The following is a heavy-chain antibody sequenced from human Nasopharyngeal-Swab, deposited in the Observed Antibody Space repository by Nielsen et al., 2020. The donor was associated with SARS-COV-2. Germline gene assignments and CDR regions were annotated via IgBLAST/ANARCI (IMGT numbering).Heavy chain of an antibody. V-gene: IGHV3-13*01. J-gene: IGHJ6*02. CDR2: IGTAGDT. D-gene: IGHD6-13*01. CDR3: ARAGWGYSSSWYIYYYYGMDV. Sequence: GGSLRLSCAASGFTFSSYDMHWVRQATGKGLEWVSAIGTAGDTYYPGSVKGRFTISRENAKNSLYLQMNSLRAGDTAVYYCARAGWGYSSSWYIYYYYGMDVWGQGTTVTVSS. CDR1: GFTFSSYD.